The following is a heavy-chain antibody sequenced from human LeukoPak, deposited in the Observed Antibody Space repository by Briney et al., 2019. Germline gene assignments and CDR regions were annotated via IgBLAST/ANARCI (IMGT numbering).Heavy chain of an antibody. CDR2: INPDSGYT. J-gene: IGHJ4*02. Sequence: ASVKVSCKASGGTFSSYAISWVRQAPGQGLEWMGWINPDSGYTNYAQKFQGRVTMTRDTSINTAYMELSRLTSDDTAVYYCARDHTVAGTCNYWGQGTLVTVSS. V-gene: IGHV1-2*02. D-gene: IGHD6-19*01. CDR3: ARDHTVAGTCNY. CDR1: GGTFSSYA.